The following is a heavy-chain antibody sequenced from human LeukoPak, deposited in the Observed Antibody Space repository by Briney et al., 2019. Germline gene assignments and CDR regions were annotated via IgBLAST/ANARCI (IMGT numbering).Heavy chain of an antibody. V-gene: IGHV6-1*01. CDR2: TYYRSKWNN. CDR1: GDSGSISSAA. CDR3: AAFRRDAFDV. J-gene: IGHJ3*01. Sequence: SQTLSLTCAISGDSGSISSAAWNWIRQSPSRGLEWLGRTYYRSKWNNEYAVSVKSRITINPDTSNNQFSLRLSSVIPEDTAVYYCAAFRRDAFDVWGQGTMVTISS.